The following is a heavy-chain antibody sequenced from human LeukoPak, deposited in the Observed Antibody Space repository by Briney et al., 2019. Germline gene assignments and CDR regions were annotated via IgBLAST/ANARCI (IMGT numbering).Heavy chain of an antibody. CDR3: TRHPAEGDY. Sequence: GGSLRLSCAASGFTFSGYSINWVRQAPGKGLEWVSSISSDSNYIYYAGSVKGRFTVSRDNAKNSLYLQMNSLRAEDTAVYYCTRHPAEGDYWGQGTLVTVSS. V-gene: IGHV3-21*01. CDR1: GFTFSGYS. J-gene: IGHJ4*02. D-gene: IGHD2-15*01. CDR2: ISSDSNYI.